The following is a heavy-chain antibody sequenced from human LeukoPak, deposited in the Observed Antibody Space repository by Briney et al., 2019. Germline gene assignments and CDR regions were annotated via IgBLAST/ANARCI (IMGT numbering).Heavy chain of an antibody. CDR2: IKSKAESETT. V-gene: IGHV3-15*01. CDR3: TTGGILTGYYLVAGAGRRGDVY. J-gene: IGHJ4*02. CDR1: GFTFSDYY. Sequence: GGSLRLSCAASGFTFSDYYMSWIRQAPGKGLEWVGRIKSKAESETTDYAVPVQGRFTISRDDSKNTLYLQMNSLKTEDTGVYYCTTGGILTGYYLVAGAGRRGDVYWGQGILVTVSS. D-gene: IGHD3-9*01.